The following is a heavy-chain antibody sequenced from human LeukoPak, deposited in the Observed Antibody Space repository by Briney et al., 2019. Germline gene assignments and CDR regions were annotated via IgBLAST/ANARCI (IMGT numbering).Heavy chain of an antibody. D-gene: IGHD2-21*01. V-gene: IGHV3-73*01. J-gene: IGHJ4*02. CDR2: IRSKANSYAT. CDR3: TRMQTLYCGGDCWNPFDY. CDR1: GFTFSGSA. Sequence: PGGPLRLSCAASGFTFSGSAMHWVRQASGKGLEWVARIRSKANSYATAYSASVKGRFTISRDDSKNTAYLQMYRLKAEDTAVYYCTRMQTLYCGGDCWNPFDYWGQGTLVTVSS.